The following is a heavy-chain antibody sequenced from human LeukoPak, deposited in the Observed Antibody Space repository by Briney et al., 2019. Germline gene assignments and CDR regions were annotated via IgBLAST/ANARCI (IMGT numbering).Heavy chain of an antibody. CDR1: GFTFSSYG. V-gene: IGHV3-30*03. Sequence: PGGSLRLSCAASGFTFSSYGMHWVRQAPGKGLEWVAVISYDGSNKYYADSVKGRFTISRDNSKNTLYLQMNSLRAEDTAVYYCARPQQKLWFGVYWGQGTLVTVSS. CDR2: ISYDGSNK. D-gene: IGHD3-10*01. J-gene: IGHJ4*02. CDR3: ARPQQKLWFGVY.